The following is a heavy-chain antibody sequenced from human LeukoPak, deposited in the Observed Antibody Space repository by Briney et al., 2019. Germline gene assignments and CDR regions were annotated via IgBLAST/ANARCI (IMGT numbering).Heavy chain of an antibody. J-gene: IGHJ5*01. Sequence: PSETLSLTCTVSGGSIRRYYWSWIRDPPGKGLEWGAYISYSGSTNYNPSLKSRVTISVDTSKRQFSLKLSSVTAADTAVYYCARAYSSSWYFNWFDAWGQGTLVTVSS. CDR3: ARAYSSSWYFNWFDA. D-gene: IGHD6-13*01. CDR1: GGSIRRYY. CDR2: ISYSGST. V-gene: IGHV4-59*01.